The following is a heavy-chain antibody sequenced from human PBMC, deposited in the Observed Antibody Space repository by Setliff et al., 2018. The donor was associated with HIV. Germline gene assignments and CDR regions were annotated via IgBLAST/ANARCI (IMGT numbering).Heavy chain of an antibody. Sequence: PLETLSLTCRVSSGSISGYYWSWIRQPPGKGLEWIGSIYYTGSTDYNPSLMSRVTISLDTPKNQFSLKLNSVIAADTAVYYCARNRVPSSLWGQGTLVTVS. V-gene: IGHV4-59*01. D-gene: IGHD3-10*01. CDR1: SGSISGYY. J-gene: IGHJ4*02. CDR3: ARNRVPSSL. CDR2: IYYTGST.